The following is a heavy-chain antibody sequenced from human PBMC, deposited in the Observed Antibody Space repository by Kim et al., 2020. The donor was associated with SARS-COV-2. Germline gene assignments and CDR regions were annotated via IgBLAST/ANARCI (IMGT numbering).Heavy chain of an antibody. D-gene: IGHD3-10*01. J-gene: IGHJ6*02. CDR2: IYYSGST. CDR3: ARRPYYYGSGSYYNYGMDV. CDR1: GGSISSYY. V-gene: IGHV4-59*08. Sequence: SETLSLTCTVSGGSISSYYWSWIRQPPGKGLEWIGYIYYSGSTNYNPSLKSRVTISVDTSKNQFSLKLSSVTAADTAVYYCARRPYYYGSGSYYNYGMDVWGQGTTVTVSS.